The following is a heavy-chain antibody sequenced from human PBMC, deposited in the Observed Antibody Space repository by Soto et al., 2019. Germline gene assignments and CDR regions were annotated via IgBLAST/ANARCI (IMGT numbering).Heavy chain of an antibody. CDR1: GFSLSTYGVV. V-gene: IGHV2-5*02. CDR2: IYWDDDK. J-gene: IGHJ4*02. Sequence: QITLKESGPPLVKPTQTLTLTCTFSGFSLSTYGVVVGWIRQPPGKALEWLALIYWDDDKRYSPSLKNRLTITKDTSKKQVALTMTNMDPVDTAPYYCAHRPGYNYGYGYWGQGTLVTVSA. D-gene: IGHD5-18*01. CDR3: AHRPGYNYGYGY.